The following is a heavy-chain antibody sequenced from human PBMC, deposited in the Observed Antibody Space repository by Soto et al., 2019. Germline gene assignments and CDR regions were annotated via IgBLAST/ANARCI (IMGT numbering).Heavy chain of an antibody. CDR1: GYTFTSYG. J-gene: IGHJ4*02. CDR3: TKGGRYFFDY. Sequence: ASVKVSCKASGYTFTSYGISWVRQAPGQGLEWMGWINPNNGGTNFAQRFQGWVTMTRDTSISTAYMELSRLTSDDTAVYFCTKGGRYFFDYWGQGTLVTVSS. CDR2: INPNNGGT. V-gene: IGHV1-2*04. D-gene: IGHD3-16*01.